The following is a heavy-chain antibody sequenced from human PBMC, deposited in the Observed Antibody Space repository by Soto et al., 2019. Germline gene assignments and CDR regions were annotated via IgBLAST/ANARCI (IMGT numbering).Heavy chain of an antibody. CDR2: IIPLFGTA. D-gene: IGHD6-6*01. Sequence: ASVKVSCKASGGTFSSYAISWVRQAPGQGLEWMGGIIPLFGTANYAQKFQGRVTITADESTSTAYMELSSLRSEDTAVYYCARMMTARFAFDIWGQGTMVTVSS. CDR3: ARMMTARFAFDI. J-gene: IGHJ3*02. V-gene: IGHV1-69*13. CDR1: GGTFSSYA.